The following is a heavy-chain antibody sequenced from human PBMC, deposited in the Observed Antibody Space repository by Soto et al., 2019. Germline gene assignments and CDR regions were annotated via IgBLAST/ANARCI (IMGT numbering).Heavy chain of an antibody. D-gene: IGHD1-26*01. J-gene: IGHJ6*02. CDR1: GYTFTSYG. Sequence: ASVKVCCKASGYTFTSYGISWVRQAPGQGLEWMGWISAYNGNTNYAQKLQGRVTMTTDTSTSTAYMELRSLRSDDTAVYYCARDGDSGSYYYYYGMDVWGQGTTVTVSS. CDR2: ISAYNGNT. CDR3: ARDGDSGSYYYYYGMDV. V-gene: IGHV1-18*01.